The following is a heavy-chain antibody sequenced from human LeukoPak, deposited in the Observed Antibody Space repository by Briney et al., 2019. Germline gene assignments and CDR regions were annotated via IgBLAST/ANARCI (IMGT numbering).Heavy chain of an antibody. V-gene: IGHV3-48*01. J-gene: IGHJ4*02. D-gene: IGHD2-2*01. CDR3: ARGRYSSRSGGYYFDI. CDR2: ISGSSGII. Sequence: GGSLRLSCAASGFTFNTYTMNWVRQAPGKGLEWVSYISGSSGIIDYADSVRGRFTISRDNAKNSLSLQMNSLRAEDTAVYYCARGRYSSRSGGYYFDIWGQGTLVTVSS. CDR1: GFTFNTYT.